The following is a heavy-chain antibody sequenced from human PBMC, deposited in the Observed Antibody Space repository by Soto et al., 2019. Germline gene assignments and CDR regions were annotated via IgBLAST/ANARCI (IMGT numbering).Heavy chain of an antibody. CDR3: ARVAYVDESFDF. D-gene: IGHD2-21*01. V-gene: IGHV3-7*01. CDR2: TKPDGSEK. Sequence: EVHLVESGGGLVQPGGSLRLSCAASGFTFSSYWMTWVRQAPGKGLEWVANTKPDGSEKNYVGSVKGLFTISRDNAKNSLFLQMDSLRAEDTAVYYCARVAYVDESFDFWGQGTLVTVSS. CDR1: GFTFSSYW. J-gene: IGHJ4*02.